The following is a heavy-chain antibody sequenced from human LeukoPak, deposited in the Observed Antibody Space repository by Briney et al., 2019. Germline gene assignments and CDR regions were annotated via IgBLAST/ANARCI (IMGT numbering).Heavy chain of an antibody. Sequence: GASVKVSCELSGYTLTELSMHWVRQAPGKGLEWMGGFDPEDGETIYAQKFQGRVTMTEDTSTDTAYMELSSLRSEDTAVYYCATDPLHYYDSSGYLTSLDYWGQGTLVTVSS. J-gene: IGHJ4*02. CDR2: FDPEDGET. D-gene: IGHD3-22*01. V-gene: IGHV1-24*01. CDR1: GYTLTELS. CDR3: ATDPLHYYDSSGYLTSLDY.